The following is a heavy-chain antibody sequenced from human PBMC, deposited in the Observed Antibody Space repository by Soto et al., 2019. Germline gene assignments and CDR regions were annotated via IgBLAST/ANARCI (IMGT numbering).Heavy chain of an antibody. Sequence: SETLSLTCSVSGASISSYYWTWIRQPPGGGLEWVGYMHHTQGTNDNPSLRGRVHMSIDTSMNQFSLRLTSVTAADTAVYYCARVPFVGYFDWLDPWGHGTLVTVSS. D-gene: IGHD3-9*01. V-gene: IGHV4-59*01. J-gene: IGHJ5*02. CDR2: MHHTQGT. CDR3: ARVPFVGYFDWLDP. CDR1: GASISSYY.